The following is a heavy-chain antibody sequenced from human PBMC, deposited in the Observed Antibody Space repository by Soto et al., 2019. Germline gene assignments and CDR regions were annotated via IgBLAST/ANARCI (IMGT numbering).Heavy chain of an antibody. Sequence: QVQLQQWGAGLLKPSETLSLTCAVYGGSFSGYYWSWIRQPPGKGLEWIGEINHSGSTNYNPSLKSRVTISVDTSKIQFSLKLSSVTAADTAVYYCARVTGRYYSGMDVWGQGTTVTVSS. V-gene: IGHV4-34*01. J-gene: IGHJ6*02. CDR1: GGSFSGYY. CDR3: ARVTGRYYSGMDV. CDR2: INHSGST.